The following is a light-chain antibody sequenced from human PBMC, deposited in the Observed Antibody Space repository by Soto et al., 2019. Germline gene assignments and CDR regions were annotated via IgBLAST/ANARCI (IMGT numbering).Light chain of an antibody. CDR3: QQYNSQSPWT. CDR1: QSISGW. Sequence: DIQMTQSPSTLSASLGDRVTITCRASQSISGWLVWYQQKPGKAPKLLIYKASSLESGVPSRFSGSGSGTEFTLTISSLQPDDFATYYCQQYNSQSPWTFGQGTKVEIK. CDR2: KAS. V-gene: IGKV1-5*03. J-gene: IGKJ1*01.